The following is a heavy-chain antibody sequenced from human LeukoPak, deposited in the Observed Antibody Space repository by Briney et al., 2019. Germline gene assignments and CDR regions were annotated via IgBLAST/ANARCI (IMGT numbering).Heavy chain of an antibody. J-gene: IGHJ3*02. Sequence: QTGGSLRLSCAASGFTFNTYAMHWVRQAPGKGLEWAAVISYNGSHTFYAASLKGRFTVSRDNSKNTLYLQMNRLTTDDTAVYYCSSAFETWGQGTMVTVSS. V-gene: IGHV3-30-3*01. CDR3: SSAFET. CDR2: ISYNGSHT. CDR1: GFTFNTYA.